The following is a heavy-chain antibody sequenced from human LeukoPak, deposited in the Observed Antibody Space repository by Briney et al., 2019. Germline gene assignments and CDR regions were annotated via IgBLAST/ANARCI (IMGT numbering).Heavy chain of an antibody. CDR1: GGSISSYY. V-gene: IGHV4-59*01. CDR3: ARAGRNLDILTSYWPKGAFYI. CDR2: IYYSGST. Sequence: SETLSLTCTVSGGSISSYYWSWIRQPPGKGLEWIGYIYYSGSTNYNPSLKSRVTISVDPSKNHFSLKLSSVTPADPAVYYRARAGRNLDILTSYWPKGAFYIWGQGTMVTVSS. J-gene: IGHJ3*02. D-gene: IGHD3-9*01.